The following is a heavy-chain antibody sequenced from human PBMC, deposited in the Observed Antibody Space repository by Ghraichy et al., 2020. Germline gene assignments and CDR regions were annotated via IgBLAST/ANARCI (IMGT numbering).Heavy chain of an antibody. V-gene: IGHV1-69*06. Sequence: SVKVSCKASGGTFETYAISWVRQAPGLGLEWMGGTIPLFGTTNYAQKFQGRITITAGKSTRTAYWEMCSLRSGDTAVYYCARRSEVYRTIRTYGMDVWGQGTTVIVSS. J-gene: IGHJ6*02. CDR3: ARRSEVYRTIRTYGMDV. CDR2: TIPLFGTT. D-gene: IGHD3-16*02. CDR1: GGTFETYA.